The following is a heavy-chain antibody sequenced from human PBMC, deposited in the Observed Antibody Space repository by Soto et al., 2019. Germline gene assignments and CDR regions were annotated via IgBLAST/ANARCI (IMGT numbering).Heavy chain of an antibody. D-gene: IGHD3-3*01. V-gene: IGHV4-34*01. CDR3: ARVSVLRILEWHDAFDM. J-gene: IGHJ3*02. Sequence: SETLSLTCAVYGGSFSGYYWSWIRQPPGKGLEWIGEINHSGSTNYNPSLKSRVTISVDTSKNRFSLKLSSVTAADTAVYYCARVSVLRILEWHDAFDMWGQGAMVTVSS. CDR1: GGSFSGYY. CDR2: INHSGST.